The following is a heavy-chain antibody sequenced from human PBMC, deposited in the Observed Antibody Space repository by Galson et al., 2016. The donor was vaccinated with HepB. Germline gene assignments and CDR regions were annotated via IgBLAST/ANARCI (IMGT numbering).Heavy chain of an antibody. V-gene: IGHV4/OR15-8*02. Sequence: SETLSLTCAVSGGSVTSSNWWNWVRQSPAKGLEWIGEMFHSGNPNYSPSFRSRVTISIDKAKNHASLRLASVTAADTAMYYCARLGEGATFREGTDGFDIWGQGIMVTVSS. CDR2: MFHSGNP. CDR3: ARLGEGATFREGTDGFDI. D-gene: IGHD1-26*01. J-gene: IGHJ3*02. CDR1: GGSVTSSNW.